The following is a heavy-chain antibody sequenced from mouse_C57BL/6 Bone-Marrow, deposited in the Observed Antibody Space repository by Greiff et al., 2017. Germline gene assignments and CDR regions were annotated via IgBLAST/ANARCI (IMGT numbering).Heavy chain of an antibody. V-gene: IGHV5-12*01. CDR2: ISTGGGST. CDR3: ARQGDYDYADGYWYCDV. Sequence: EVQLMESGGGLVQPGGSLKLSCAASGFTFSDYYMYWVRQTPEKRLEWVAYISTGGGSTYYPDTVKGRFTISRDNAKNTLYLQMSRLKSEDTAMYYCARQGDYDYADGYWYCDVWGTGTTVTVSS. D-gene: IGHD2-4*01. J-gene: IGHJ1*03. CDR1: GFTFSDYY.